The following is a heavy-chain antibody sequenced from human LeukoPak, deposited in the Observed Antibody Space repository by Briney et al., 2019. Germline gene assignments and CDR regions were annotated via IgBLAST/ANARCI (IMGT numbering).Heavy chain of an antibody. CDR3: ARHRYHYLDAFDI. V-gene: IGHV5-51*01. CDR2: IYPGDSET. J-gene: IGHJ3*02. Sequence: GESLKISCKGSGYKFSNYWIGWVRQMPGKGLEWMGIIYPGDSETRYSPSFQDQVTMSADKSINTAYLQWSSLKASDTPMYYCARHRYHYLDAFDIWGQGTMVTVSS. D-gene: IGHD5-12*01. CDR1: GYKFSNYW.